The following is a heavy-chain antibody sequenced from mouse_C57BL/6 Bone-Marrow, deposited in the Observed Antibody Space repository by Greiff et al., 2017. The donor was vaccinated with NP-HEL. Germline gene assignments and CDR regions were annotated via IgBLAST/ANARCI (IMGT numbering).Heavy chain of an antibody. CDR2: ISYSGST. J-gene: IGHJ3*01. CDR3: ARGGSNSAWFAY. D-gene: IGHD2-5*01. CDR1: GYSITSGYD. V-gene: IGHV3-1*01. Sequence: VQLQQSGPGMVKPSQSLSLTCTVTGYSITSGYDWHWIRHFPGNKLEWMGYISYSGSTNYNPSLKSRISITHDTSKNHFFLKLNSVTTEDTATYYCARGGSNSAWFAYWGQGTLVTVSA.